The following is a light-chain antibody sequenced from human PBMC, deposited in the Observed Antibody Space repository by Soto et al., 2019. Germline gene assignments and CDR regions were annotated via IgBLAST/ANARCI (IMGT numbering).Light chain of an antibody. J-gene: IGKJ2*01. Sequence: DIVLTQSPGTLSLSPGETATLSCRASQSVNSNYLAWYQQKPGQAPRLLIYGASARATGIPDRFSGSGSGTDFPLAISRLEPEDFAVYYCQHFGGWSYTFGQGTKLEIK. V-gene: IGKV3-20*01. CDR1: QSVNSNY. CDR3: QHFGGWSYT. CDR2: GAS.